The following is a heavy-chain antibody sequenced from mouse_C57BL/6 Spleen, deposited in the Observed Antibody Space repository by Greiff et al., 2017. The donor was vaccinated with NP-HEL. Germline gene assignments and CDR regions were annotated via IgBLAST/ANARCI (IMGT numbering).Heavy chain of an antibody. CDR3: ARWYYGSRYFDV. V-gene: IGHV1-78*01. J-gene: IGHJ1*03. D-gene: IGHD1-1*01. Sequence: QVQLQQPGAELVRPGSSVKISCKVSGYTFTDHTIHWMKQRPEQGLEWIGYIYPRDGSTKYNEKFKGKATLTADKSSSTAYMQLNSLTSEDSAVYFCARWYYGSRYFDVWGTGTTVTVSS. CDR2: IYPRDGST. CDR1: GYTFTDHT.